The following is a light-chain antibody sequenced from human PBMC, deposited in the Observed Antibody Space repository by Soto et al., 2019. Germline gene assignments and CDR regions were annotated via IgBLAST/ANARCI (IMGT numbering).Light chain of an antibody. V-gene: IGKV3-15*01. J-gene: IGKJ1*01. Sequence: EIVMTQSPAPLSVSPGGRDTLSCRASQSVSSNLAWYQQKPGQAPRLLMYGASTRATGIPVRFSGSGSGTEFTLTISSLQSKDFAVYYCQQYNDWRTFGQGTKV. CDR3: QQYNDWRT. CDR2: GAS. CDR1: QSVSSN.